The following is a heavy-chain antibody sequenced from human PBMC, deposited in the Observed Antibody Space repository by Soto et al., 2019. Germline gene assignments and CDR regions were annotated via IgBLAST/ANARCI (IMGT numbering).Heavy chain of an antibody. CDR1: GGSFTSNNW. V-gene: IGHV4-4*02. CDR2: VYRTGST. Sequence: SKTLSLTCAVSGGSFTSNNWWTWVRQPPGQGLEWIGEVYRTGSTNYNPSLKSRVTISLDKSENQFSLKVTSLTAADTAVYYCASRDPGTSVDYWGQGTLVTVSS. CDR3: ASRDPGTSVDY. J-gene: IGHJ4*02. D-gene: IGHD1-7*01.